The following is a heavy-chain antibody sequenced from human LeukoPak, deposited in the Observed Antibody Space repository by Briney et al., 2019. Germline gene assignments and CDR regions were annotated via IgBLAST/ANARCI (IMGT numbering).Heavy chain of an antibody. CDR3: TRGRGYCSGDRCYSLDY. J-gene: IGHJ4*02. CDR2: MNPNSGNT. D-gene: IGHD2-15*01. Sequence: ASVKVSCKASGYTFTSYDINWVRQATGQGLEWMGWMNPNSGNTGYAQKFQGRVTMTRNTSISTAYMELSSLRSEDTAVYYCTRGRGYCSGDRCYSLDYWGQGTPVTVSS. V-gene: IGHV1-8*01. CDR1: GYTFTSYD.